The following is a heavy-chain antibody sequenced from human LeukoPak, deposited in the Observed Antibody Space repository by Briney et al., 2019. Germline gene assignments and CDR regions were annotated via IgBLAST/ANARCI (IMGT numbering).Heavy chain of an antibody. CDR3: AKDRGDGSTSRYYFDY. CDR2: KSYDGSNK. CDR1: GFTFSSYG. D-gene: IGHD5-24*01. J-gene: IGHJ4*02. Sequence: GGSLRLSCAASGFTFSSYGMHWVRQAPGKELEWVAVKSYDGSNKYYADSVKGRFTISRDNSKNTLYLQMNSLRAEDTAVYYCAKDRGDGSTSRYYFDYWGQGTLVTVSS. V-gene: IGHV3-30*18.